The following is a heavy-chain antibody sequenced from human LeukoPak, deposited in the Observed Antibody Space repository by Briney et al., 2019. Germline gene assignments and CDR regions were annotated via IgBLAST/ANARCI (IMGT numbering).Heavy chain of an antibody. Sequence: ASVKVSCKASGYTFTSYYMHWVRQAPGQGLEWMGIINPSGGSTSYAQKFQGRVTMTRDTSTSTVYMELSSLRSEDTAVYYCARDQIFGVVHHYYYYMDVWGKGTTVTVSS. J-gene: IGHJ6*03. V-gene: IGHV1-46*01. CDR2: INPSGGST. CDR1: GYTFTSYY. D-gene: IGHD3-3*01. CDR3: ARDQIFGVVHHYYYYMDV.